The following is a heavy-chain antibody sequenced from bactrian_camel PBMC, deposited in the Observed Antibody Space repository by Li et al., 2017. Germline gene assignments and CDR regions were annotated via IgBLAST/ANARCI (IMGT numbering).Heavy chain of an antibody. J-gene: IGHJ4*01. CDR1: GDHQRSYC. D-gene: IGHD3*01. Sequence: HVQLVESGGGLAQAGGSLRLSCDISGDHQRSYCVGWFRQAPGKEREGVAALDAYGGTSYADSVRGRFTISRDNAKRTLYLQVRPMRITTGARGPRSPSP. V-gene: IGHV3S26*01. CDR2: LDAYGGT.